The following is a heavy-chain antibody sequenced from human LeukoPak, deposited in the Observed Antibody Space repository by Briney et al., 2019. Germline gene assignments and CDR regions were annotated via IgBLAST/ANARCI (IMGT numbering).Heavy chain of an antibody. J-gene: IGHJ5*02. Sequence: ASVKVSCKASGGTFSSYAISWVRQAPGQGLEWMGGIIPIFGTANYAQKFQGRVTITADESTSTAYMELSSLRSEDTAVYYCARGVTVPAAQSWYNWFDPWGQGTLVTVSS. CDR1: GGTFSSYA. D-gene: IGHD2-21*02. CDR3: ARGVTVPAAQSWYNWFDP. CDR2: IIPIFGTA. V-gene: IGHV1-69*13.